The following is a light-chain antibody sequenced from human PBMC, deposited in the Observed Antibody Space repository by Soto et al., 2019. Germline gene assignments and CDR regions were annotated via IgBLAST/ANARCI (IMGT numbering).Light chain of an antibody. Sequence: QSVLTQPPSASGTTGQRVTISCSGSSSNIGSNYVYWYQQLPGTAPKLLIYSNNQRPSGVPDRFSGSKSGTSASLAISGLRSEDEADYYCAAWDDSLSKVFGTGTKVTV. CDR3: AAWDDSLSKV. V-gene: IGLV1-47*02. CDR2: SNN. CDR1: SSNIGSNY. J-gene: IGLJ1*01.